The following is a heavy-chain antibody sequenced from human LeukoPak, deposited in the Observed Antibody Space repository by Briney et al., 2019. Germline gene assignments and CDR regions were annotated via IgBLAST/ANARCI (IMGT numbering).Heavy chain of an antibody. D-gene: IGHD6-13*01. CDR2: IYHSGKT. V-gene: IGHV4-38-2*02. Sequence: SETLSLTCTVSGYSISSGYYWGWIRQPPGKGLEWIGSIYHSGKTYYNPSLKSRVTISVDTSKNQFSLRLSSVTAADTAVYYCAREGDSNSVGWFDPWGQGTLVTVSS. J-gene: IGHJ5*02. CDR3: AREGDSNSVGWFDP. CDR1: GYSISSGYY.